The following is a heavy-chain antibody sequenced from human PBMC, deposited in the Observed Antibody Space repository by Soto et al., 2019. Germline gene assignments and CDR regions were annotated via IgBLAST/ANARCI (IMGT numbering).Heavy chain of an antibody. J-gene: IGHJ6*02. CDR2: IYYNGGT. Sequence: SETLSLTCTVSGDSISNYYWSWLRQPPGKGLEFIGYIYYNGGTNYNPSLESRVTISLDTSKNQFSLKLSSLIAAGTAVYYCARLCPPFFYGSGPWDVWGQGSTVTGSS. CDR1: GDSISNYY. D-gene: IGHD3-10*01. CDR3: ARLCPPFFYGSGPWDV. V-gene: IGHV4-59*08.